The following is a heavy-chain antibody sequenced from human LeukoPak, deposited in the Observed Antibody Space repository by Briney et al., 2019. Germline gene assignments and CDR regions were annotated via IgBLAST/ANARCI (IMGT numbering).Heavy chain of an antibody. CDR1: GYTFSNYG. D-gene: IGHD2-15*01. Sequence: ASVKVSCKASGYTFSNYGISWVRQAPGLGLEWMGWTSYNGNTNYAQKFQDRVTMTTDTSTTTAYMELRSLESDDTAAYYCARDQGSEAVLYYYYGMDVWGQGTTVTVSS. CDR3: ARDQGSEAVLYYYYGMDV. CDR2: TSYNGNT. J-gene: IGHJ6*02. V-gene: IGHV1-18*04.